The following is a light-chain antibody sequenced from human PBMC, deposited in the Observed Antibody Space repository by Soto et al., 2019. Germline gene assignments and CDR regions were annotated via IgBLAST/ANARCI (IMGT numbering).Light chain of an antibody. Sequence: QPDLTHPPSGSGIPGGRVPIICFGSSSNIGSDYVYWYQQFPGTAPKLLIYRNNQRPSGVPDRFSGSKSGTSASLAISGLRSEDEADYYCAAWDDSLSGYVFGTGTKVTVL. CDR2: RNN. CDR3: AAWDDSLSGYV. CDR1: SSNIGSDY. J-gene: IGLJ1*01. V-gene: IGLV1-47*01.